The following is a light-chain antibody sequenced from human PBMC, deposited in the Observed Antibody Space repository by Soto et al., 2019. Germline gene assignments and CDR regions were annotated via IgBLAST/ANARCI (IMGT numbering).Light chain of an antibody. V-gene: IGKV3-11*01. CDR2: GAS. CDR1: QSVSSL. J-gene: IGKJ3*01. CDR3: HQRSNWPPS. Sequence: VPTQSPVTLSLSPGDRATLSCRASQSVSSLLAWYQQKPGQAPRLLVYGASNRATGIPARFSGSGSGTDFTLTISSLEPEDFGVYYCHQRSNWPPSFGPGTTVDVK.